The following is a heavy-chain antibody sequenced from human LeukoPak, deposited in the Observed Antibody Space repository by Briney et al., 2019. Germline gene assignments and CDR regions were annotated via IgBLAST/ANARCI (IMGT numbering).Heavy chain of an antibody. CDR1: GFTFSSYG. CDR2: ISYDGSNK. V-gene: IGHV3-30*18. Sequence: GGSLRLSCVASGFTFSSYGMHWVRQAPGKGLEWVALISYDGSNKYYADTVEGRFNISRDDSKNTLYLQMNSLRAEDTAVYHCAKDNFVWLGFGVTRDNWIDPWGQGTLVTVSS. J-gene: IGHJ5*02. D-gene: IGHD5/OR15-5a*01. CDR3: AKDNFVWLGFGVTRDNWIDP.